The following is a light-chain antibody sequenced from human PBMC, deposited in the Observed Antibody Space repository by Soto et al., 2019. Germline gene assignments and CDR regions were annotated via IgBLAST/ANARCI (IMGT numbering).Light chain of an antibody. CDR3: LHDYSYPRT. V-gene: IGKV1-6*01. Sequence: AIQSTQSPSSLSASVGDRVIITCRASQAIRNDLGWYQQKSGKAPKLLIYTASTLQSGVPSRFSGSGSGADFTLTIRSLQPEDSATYYCLHDYSYPRTFGQGTKVDIK. CDR2: TAS. J-gene: IGKJ1*01. CDR1: QAIRND.